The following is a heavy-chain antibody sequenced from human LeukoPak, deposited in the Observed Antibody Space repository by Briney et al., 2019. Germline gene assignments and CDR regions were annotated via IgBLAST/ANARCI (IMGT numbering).Heavy chain of an antibody. V-gene: IGHV3-7*01. J-gene: IGHJ4*02. CDR1: GFSFSNLW. D-gene: IGHD3-10*01. Sequence: GGSLRLSCVASGFSFSNLWMSWVRQAPGKELEWVANIKQDGSDRYYVDSVKGRFTISRDNAKNSLFLQMSSLRVEDTAVYYCAKGGHLDSWGQGTLVTVSS. CDR3: AKGGHLDS. CDR2: IKQDGSDR.